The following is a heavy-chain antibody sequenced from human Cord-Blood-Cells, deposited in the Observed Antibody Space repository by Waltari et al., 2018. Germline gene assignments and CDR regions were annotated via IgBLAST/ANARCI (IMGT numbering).Heavy chain of an antibody. CDR1: GGSISSSSYY. CDR2: IYYSGST. D-gene: IGHD2-21*02. Sequence: QLQLQESGPGLVKPSETLSLTCTVSGGSISSSSYYWGWIRQPPGKGLGWIGSIYYSGSTYYNQDLKSRVTIAVDTSKNQFSLKLSSVTAADTAVYYCARRGGECGGDCYTFDYWGQGTLVTVSS. V-gene: IGHV4-39*07. CDR3: ARRGGECGGDCYTFDY. J-gene: IGHJ4*02.